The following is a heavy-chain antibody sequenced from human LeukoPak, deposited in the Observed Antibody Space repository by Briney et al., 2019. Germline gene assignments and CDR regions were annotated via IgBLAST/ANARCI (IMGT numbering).Heavy chain of an antibody. Sequence: ASVKVSCKASGYTLTSYYMHWVRQAPGQGLEWMGIINPSGGSTSYAQKFQGRVTMTRDTSTSTVYMELSSLRSEDTAVYYCARDGPDYGDYAAFDIWGQGTMVTVSS. J-gene: IGHJ3*02. CDR1: GYTLTSYY. CDR2: INPSGGST. V-gene: IGHV1-46*01. CDR3: ARDGPDYGDYAAFDI. D-gene: IGHD4-17*01.